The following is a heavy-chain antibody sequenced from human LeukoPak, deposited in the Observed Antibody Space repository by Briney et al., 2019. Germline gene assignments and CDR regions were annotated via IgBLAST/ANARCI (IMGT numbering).Heavy chain of an antibody. CDR2: INHSGST. CDR1: GGSFSGYY. CDR3: ARGRGKSLAQH. J-gene: IGHJ1*01. V-gene: IGHV4-34*01. D-gene: IGHD3-16*02. Sequence: SETLSLTCAVYGGSFSGYYWSWIRQPPGKGLEWIGEINHSGSTNYNPSLKSRVTISVDTSKNQISLKLSSVTAADTAVYYCARGRGKSLAQHRGQGTLVTVSS.